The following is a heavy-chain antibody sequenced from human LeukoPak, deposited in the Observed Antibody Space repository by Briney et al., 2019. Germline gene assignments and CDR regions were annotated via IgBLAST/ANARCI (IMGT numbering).Heavy chain of an antibody. CDR3: ARGSTGQYYYYYYMDV. CDR2: IWYDGSNK. CDR1: GFTFNSYP. J-gene: IGHJ6*03. Sequence: PGGSLRLSCAVSGFTFNSYPVHWVRQAPGKGLEWVAVIWYDGSNKYYPDSVKGRFTVSRDDSKNTLYLQMDSLRAEDTAVYYCARGSTGQYYYYYYMDVWGKGTTVTVSS. V-gene: IGHV3-33*01. D-gene: IGHD1-1*01.